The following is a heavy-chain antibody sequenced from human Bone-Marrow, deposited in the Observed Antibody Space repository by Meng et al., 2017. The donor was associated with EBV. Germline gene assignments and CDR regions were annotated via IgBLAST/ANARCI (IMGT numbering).Heavy chain of an antibody. J-gene: IGHJ4*02. D-gene: IGHD2-21*01. CDR1: GASITSTAYS. CDR2: IYYSGIT. CDR3: ARPAFCDLPNCFDRERPFDD. V-gene: IGHV4-39*01. Sequence: HLQLQQSGPGLVKPSETLSLTCTVPGASITSTAYSWGWIRRPPGKGLEWIGSIYYSGITYYNPSLKSRVTISVDTSKNQFSLKLNSVTAADTAVYYCARPAFCDLPNCFDRERPFDDWGQGVLVTVSS.